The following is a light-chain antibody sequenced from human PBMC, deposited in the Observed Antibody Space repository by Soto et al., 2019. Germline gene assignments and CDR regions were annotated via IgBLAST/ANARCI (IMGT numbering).Light chain of an antibody. Sequence: QSALAQPASVSGSPGQSITISCTGTSSDFGGYNYVSWYQQHPGKAPKLMIYEVSNRPSGVSNRFSGSKSGNTASLTISGLQAEDEADYYCSSYTSSSTLHVFGTGTKVTVL. CDR2: EVS. V-gene: IGLV2-14*01. CDR3: SSYTSSSTLHV. J-gene: IGLJ1*01. CDR1: SSDFGGYNY.